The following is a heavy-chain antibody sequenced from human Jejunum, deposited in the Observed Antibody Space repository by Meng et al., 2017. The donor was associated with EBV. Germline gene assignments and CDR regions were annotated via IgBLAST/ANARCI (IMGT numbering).Heavy chain of an antibody. V-gene: IGHV3-74*01. D-gene: IGHD1-26*01. Sequence: EGRRVESGGGLVQPGGSLRLSCAASGFTLSSYWMQWVRQVPGKGLVWVSRITSDGSGTTYADSVKGRFTISRDNAKNTLYLQMNSLRVEDTAVYYCARDQDGAGGTIDYWGQGTLVTVSS. CDR2: ITSDGSGT. J-gene: IGHJ4*02. CDR1: GFTLSSYW. CDR3: ARDQDGAGGTIDY.